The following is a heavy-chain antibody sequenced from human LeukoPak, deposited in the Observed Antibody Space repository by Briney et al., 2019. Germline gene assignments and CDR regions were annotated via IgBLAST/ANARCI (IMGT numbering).Heavy chain of an antibody. CDR1: GGSISSSNW. CDR2: IYHSGST. V-gene: IGHV4-4*02. Sequence: PSGTLSLTCAVSGGSISSSNWWSWVRQPPGKGLEWIGEIYHSGSTNYNPSLKSRVTISVDKSKNQFSLKLSSVTAADTAVYYCARVGYSYGHPAWFDPWGQGTLVTVSS. CDR3: ARVGYSYGHPAWFDP. D-gene: IGHD5-18*01. J-gene: IGHJ5*02.